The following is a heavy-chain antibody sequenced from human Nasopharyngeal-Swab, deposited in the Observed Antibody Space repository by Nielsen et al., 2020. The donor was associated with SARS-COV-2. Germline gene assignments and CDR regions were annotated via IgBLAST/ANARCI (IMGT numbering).Heavy chain of an antibody. CDR2: ISGDGGST. CDR1: GFTFYEYA. V-gene: IGHV3-43*02. Sequence: GESLKISCAASGFTFYEYAMHWVRQAPGKGLEWVSLISGDGGSTYYADSVKGRFTISRDNSKNSLYLQMNSLRTEDTALYYCAKVLTPVVTPDEDIWGQGTMVTVSS. CDR3: AKVLTPVVTPDEDI. J-gene: IGHJ3*02. D-gene: IGHD4-23*01.